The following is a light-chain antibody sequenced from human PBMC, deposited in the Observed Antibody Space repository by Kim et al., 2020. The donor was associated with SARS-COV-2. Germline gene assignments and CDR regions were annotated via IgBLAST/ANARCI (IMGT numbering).Light chain of an antibody. CDR3: QQYINWPPWYT. Sequence: PGKRATLSCRASQSISSNLAWYQQKPGQPPRLLIYSASTRATGIPARFSGSGSGTDFALTINNLQSEDFGIYYCQQYINWPPWYTFGQGTKLEI. J-gene: IGKJ2*01. V-gene: IGKV3-15*01. CDR2: SAS. CDR1: QSISSN.